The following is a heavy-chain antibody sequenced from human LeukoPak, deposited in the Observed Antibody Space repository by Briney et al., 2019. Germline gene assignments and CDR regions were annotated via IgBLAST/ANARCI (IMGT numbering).Heavy chain of an antibody. V-gene: IGHV1-2*06. J-gene: IGHJ4*02. Sequence: AASLKVSCKASGYTFIGYYMHWVRQAPGQGLEWMGRINPNSGGTDYAQKFQGRVTMTRDTSIRTAYLEFSRLRSDGTAVYYCARDWSMTTLDYWGQGTLVTVSS. CDR3: ARDWSMTTLDY. D-gene: IGHD4-17*01. CDR2: INPNSGGT. CDR1: GYTFIGYY.